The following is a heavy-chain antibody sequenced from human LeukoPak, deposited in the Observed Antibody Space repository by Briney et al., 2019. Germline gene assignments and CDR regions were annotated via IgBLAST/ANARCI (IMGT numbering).Heavy chain of an antibody. CDR3: ARALKLWFGELSD. Sequence: KPSETLSLTCTVSAYSINSGYYWGWIRQPPGKGLEWIGSIYHTGSTYYNPSLKRPVTMSVDTSKNQFSLKLSSVTAADTAVYYCARALKLWFGELSDWGQGTLVTVSS. CDR1: AYSINSGYY. CDR2: IYHTGST. J-gene: IGHJ4*02. D-gene: IGHD3-10*01. V-gene: IGHV4-38-2*02.